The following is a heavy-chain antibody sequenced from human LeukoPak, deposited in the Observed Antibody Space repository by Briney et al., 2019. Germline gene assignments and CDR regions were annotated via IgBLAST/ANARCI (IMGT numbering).Heavy chain of an antibody. CDR1: GFTFSSYA. CDR3: ARGPRSRSSWFGY. J-gene: IGHJ4*02. Sequence: GGSLRLSCAASGFTFSSYAMHWVRQAPGKGLEWVAVISYDGSNKYYADSVKGRFTISRDNSKNTLYLQMNSLRAEDTAVYYCARGPRSRSSWFGYWGQGTLVTVSS. V-gene: IGHV3-30*04. CDR2: ISYDGSNK. D-gene: IGHD6-13*01.